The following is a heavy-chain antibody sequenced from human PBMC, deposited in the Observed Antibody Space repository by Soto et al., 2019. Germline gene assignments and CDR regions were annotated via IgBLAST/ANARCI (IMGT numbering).Heavy chain of an antibody. CDR3: VRHGGVATFDF. V-gene: IGHV4-59*08. Sequence: QVQLQESGPGLVRPSETLPLTCTVSGGSLSGYYWSWIRQAPGKGLEWIGYIYYSGHTNYKPSLKSRLTISLDTSREQFSLRLKSVTVADTGVYFCVRHGGVATFDFWGQGNLVIVSS. CDR2: IYYSGHT. J-gene: IGHJ4*02. D-gene: IGHD3-16*01. CDR1: GGSLSGYY.